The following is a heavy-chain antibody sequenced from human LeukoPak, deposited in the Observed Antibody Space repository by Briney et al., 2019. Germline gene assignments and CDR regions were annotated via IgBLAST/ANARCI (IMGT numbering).Heavy chain of an antibody. J-gene: IGHJ4*02. CDR3: ATRRGSGWYYFDY. D-gene: IGHD6-19*01. V-gene: IGHV4-34*01. CDR2: INHSGSI. Sequence: PSETLSVTCAVYGGSFSGHYWSWIRQSPGKGLEWIGEINHSGSINLNASLKTRVSISVDTPESQFSLKMNSVTAADTAVYYCATRRGSGWYYFDYWGQGIPVTVSS. CDR1: GGSFSGHY.